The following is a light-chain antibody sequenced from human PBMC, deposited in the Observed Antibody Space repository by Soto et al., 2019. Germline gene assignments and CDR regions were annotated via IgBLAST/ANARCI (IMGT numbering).Light chain of an antibody. Sequence: DIVMTQSPDSLAVSLGERATINCKSGQSVLYSSNNKNHLAWYQQKPGQPPKLLIYWASTRESGVPDRFSGSGSGTDFTLTISSLQAEDVAVYYCQQYYSTPQTFGGGTKVEIK. CDR2: WAS. CDR1: QSVLYSSNNKNH. CDR3: QQYYSTPQT. J-gene: IGKJ4*01. V-gene: IGKV4-1*01.